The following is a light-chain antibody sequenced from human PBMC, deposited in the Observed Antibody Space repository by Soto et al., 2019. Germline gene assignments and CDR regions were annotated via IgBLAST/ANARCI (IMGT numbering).Light chain of an antibody. Sequence: DIQLTQSPSSLSASVGDRVTITCRASQNINTYLHWYQQKPGKAPNLLIYLASNLQSGVPSRFSGSGSGTDFTLTITSLQPEDFATYYCQHSLDTPRTFGQGTKVDI. CDR1: QNINTY. CDR2: LAS. CDR3: QHSLDTPRT. V-gene: IGKV1-39*01. J-gene: IGKJ1*01.